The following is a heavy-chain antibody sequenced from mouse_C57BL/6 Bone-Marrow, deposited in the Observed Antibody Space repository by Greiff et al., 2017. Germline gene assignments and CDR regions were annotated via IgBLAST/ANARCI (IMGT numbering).Heavy chain of an antibody. J-gene: IGHJ1*03. D-gene: IGHD1-1*01. CDR3: AREGGYYYGSSCGWYFDV. Sequence: DVKLQESGPGLVKPSQSLSLTCSVTGYSITSGYYWNWIRQFPGNKLEWMGYISYDGSNNYNPSLKNRISITRDTSKNQFFLKLNSVTTEDTATYYCAREGGYYYGSSCGWYFDVWGTGTTVTVSS. CDR2: ISYDGSN. CDR1: GYSITSGYY. V-gene: IGHV3-6*01.